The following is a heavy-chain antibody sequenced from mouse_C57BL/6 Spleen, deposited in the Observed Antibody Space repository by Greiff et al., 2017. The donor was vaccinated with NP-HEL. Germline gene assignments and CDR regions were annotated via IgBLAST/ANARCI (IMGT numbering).Heavy chain of an antibody. V-gene: IGHV1-80*01. CDR3: AEREGTTVVATGYFDY. J-gene: IGHJ2*01. Sequence: QVQLQQSGAELVKPGASVKISCKASGYAFSSYWMNWVKQRPGKGLEWIGQIYPGDGDTNYNGKFKGKATLTADKSSSTAYMQLSSLTSEGSAVYFCAEREGTTVVATGYFDYWGQGTTLTVSS. CDR1: GYAFSSYW. D-gene: IGHD1-1*01. CDR2: IYPGDGDT.